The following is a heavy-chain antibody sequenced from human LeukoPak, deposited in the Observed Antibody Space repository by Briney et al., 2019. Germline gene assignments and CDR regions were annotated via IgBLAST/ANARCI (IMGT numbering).Heavy chain of an antibody. CDR1: GGSISSYY. Sequence: PSETLSLTCTVSGGSISSYYWSWIRQPPGKGLEWRGDIYYRGSTNYNPSLKSRVTMSVDTSKNQFSLKLTSVTAADTAVYYCARVSGSSSWLSYFDYWGQGTLVTVSS. CDR2: IYYRGST. D-gene: IGHD6-13*01. V-gene: IGHV4-59*01. CDR3: ARVSGSSSWLSYFDY. J-gene: IGHJ4*02.